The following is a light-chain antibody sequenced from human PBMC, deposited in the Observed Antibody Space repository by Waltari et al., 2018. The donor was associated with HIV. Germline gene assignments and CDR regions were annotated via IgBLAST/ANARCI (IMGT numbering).Light chain of an antibody. CDR2: DAS. J-gene: IGKJ1*01. V-gene: IGKV3-11*01. CDR3: QQRSNWPPWT. Sequence: EIVLTQSPATLSLSPGERATLSCRASQSVSSYLAWYQQRPDQAPRLLIYDASNRATGIPARFSGSGSGTDFTLTISSLEPEDFAVYYCQQRSNWPPWTFGQGTKVEI. CDR1: QSVSSY.